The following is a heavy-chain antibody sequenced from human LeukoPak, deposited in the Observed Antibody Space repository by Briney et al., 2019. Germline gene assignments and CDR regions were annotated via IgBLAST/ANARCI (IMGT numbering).Heavy chain of an antibody. CDR2: TYYRSKWYN. D-gene: IGHD2-2*01. Sequence: SQTLSLTCAISGDSVSTNSAAWNWIRQSPSRGLEWLGRTYYRSKWYNDYAVSVKSRITINPDTSKNHFSLQLNSVTPEDTAVYYCARGGIGYCTSSSCYFDSWGQGTLVTVSS. CDR1: GDSVSTNSAA. V-gene: IGHV6-1*01. J-gene: IGHJ4*02. CDR3: ARGGIGYCTSSSCYFDS.